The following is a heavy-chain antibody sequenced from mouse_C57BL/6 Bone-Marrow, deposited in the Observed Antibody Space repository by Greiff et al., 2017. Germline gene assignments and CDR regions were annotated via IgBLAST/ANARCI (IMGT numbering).Heavy chain of an antibody. CDR2: IDPSDSYT. D-gene: IGHD4-1*01. CDR3: ACLNCAWFAY. J-gene: IGHJ3*01. Sequence: VQLQQPGAELVRPGTSVKLSCKASGYTFTSYWMHWVKQRPGQGLEWIGVIDPSDSYTNYNQKFKGKATFTVDTSSSTAYMQLSSLTSEDSAVYYCACLNCAWFAYWGQGTLVTVSA. V-gene: IGHV1-59*01. CDR1: GYTFTSYW.